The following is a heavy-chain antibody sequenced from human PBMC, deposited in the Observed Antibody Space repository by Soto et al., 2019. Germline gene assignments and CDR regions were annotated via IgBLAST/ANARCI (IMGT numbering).Heavy chain of an antibody. CDR1: GFTFSSYA. V-gene: IGHV3-30-3*01. CDR2: ISYDGSNK. D-gene: IGHD3-10*01. Sequence: QVQLVESGGGVVQPGRSLRLSCAASGFTFSSYAMHWVRQAPGKGLEWVAVISYDGSNKYYADSVKGRFTISRDNSKNTLYLQMNSLRAEDTAVYYCARAPHSRDYYGSGGLRYYYGMDVWGQGTTVTVSS. J-gene: IGHJ6*02. CDR3: ARAPHSRDYYGSGGLRYYYGMDV.